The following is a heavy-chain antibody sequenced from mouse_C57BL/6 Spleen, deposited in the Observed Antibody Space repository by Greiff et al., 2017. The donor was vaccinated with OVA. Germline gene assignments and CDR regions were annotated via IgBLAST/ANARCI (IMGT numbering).Heavy chain of an antibody. V-gene: IGHV1-74*01. D-gene: IGHD3-2*01. CDR2: IHPSDSDT. CDR1: GYTFTSYW. Sequence: QVQLQQPGAELAKPGASVKVSCKASGYTFTSYWMHWVKQRPGQGLEWIGRIHPSDSDTNYNQKFKGTATSTVDKSSSTAYMQLSSLTSADAAVYYCAISDSPGAMDDWGQGTSVTVSS. CDR3: AISDSPGAMDD. J-gene: IGHJ4*01.